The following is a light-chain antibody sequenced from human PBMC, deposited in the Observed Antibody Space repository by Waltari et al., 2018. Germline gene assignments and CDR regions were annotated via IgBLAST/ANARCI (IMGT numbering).Light chain of an antibody. V-gene: IGKV3-20*01. CDR3: QQYGSSPMYT. Sequence: EIVLTQSPGTLSLSTGERATLSCRASQSVSSSYLAWYQQKPGQAPRLLIYGASSRATGIPDRFSGSGSGTDFTLTISRLEPEDFAVYYCQQYGSSPMYTFGQGTKLEI. CDR1: QSVSSSY. CDR2: GAS. J-gene: IGKJ2*01.